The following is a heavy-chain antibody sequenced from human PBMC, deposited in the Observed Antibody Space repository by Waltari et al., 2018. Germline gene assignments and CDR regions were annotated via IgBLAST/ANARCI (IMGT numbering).Heavy chain of an antibody. D-gene: IGHD3-3*01. J-gene: IGHJ4*02. Sequence: QMQLVQSGAEVKKPGASVKVSCKASGYPVSDYDINWVRQATGHGLEWMGWINPKSGNTVSAQNFQDRVTITRDPSTSTVYMELSSLRSDDAAVYYCARVHYDFWSGYYIWGQGTLVTVPS. V-gene: IGHV1-8*02. CDR3: ARVHYDFWSGYYI. CDR2: INPKSGNT. CDR1: GYPVSDYD.